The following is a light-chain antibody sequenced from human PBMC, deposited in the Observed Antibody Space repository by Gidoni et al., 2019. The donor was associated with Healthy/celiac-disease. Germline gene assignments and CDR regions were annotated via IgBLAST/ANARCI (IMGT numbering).Light chain of an antibody. Sequence: IVMTQSPPSLPVTPGEPAPISCSFSQSLLHSNGYNYLGWYLQKPRQSPQLLIYLGSKRACGVPDRFSGSGAGADLTIKSSGVEAEDVGVYCCMQALQLPTFGQGTQLEIK. CDR2: LGS. CDR1: QSLLHSNGYNY. CDR3: MQALQLPT. V-gene: IGKV2-28*01. J-gene: IGKJ5*01.